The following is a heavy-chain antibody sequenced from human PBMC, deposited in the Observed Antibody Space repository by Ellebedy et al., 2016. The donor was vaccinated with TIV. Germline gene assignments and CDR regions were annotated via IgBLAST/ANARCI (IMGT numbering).Heavy chain of an antibody. CDR3: ARPDWNARYGLDV. J-gene: IGHJ6*02. Sequence: AASVKVSCKVSGYTLTELSMHWVRQAPGKGLEWMGSFDREDGETVYAQKFQGRVIMTEDTSTDTAYMELSSLRSEDTAMYYCARPDWNARYGLDVWGQGTTVTVSS. CDR2: FDREDGET. V-gene: IGHV1-24*01. CDR1: GYTLTELS. D-gene: IGHD1-1*01.